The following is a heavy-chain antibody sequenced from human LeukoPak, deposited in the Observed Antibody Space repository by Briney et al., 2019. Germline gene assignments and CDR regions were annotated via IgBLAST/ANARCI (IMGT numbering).Heavy chain of an antibody. CDR1: GFTFSSYD. CDR2: ITTAGDT. J-gene: IGHJ6*02. V-gene: IGHV3-13*01. Sequence: GGSLRLSCAASGFTFSSYDMHWVRQAAGKGLEWASTITTAGDTYYPGSVKGRFTISRQNAKNSLYLQMNSLRAEDTAVYYCARVQSAPYFYYGMDVWGQGTTVTVSS. CDR3: ARVQSAPYFYYGMDV. D-gene: IGHD6-25*01.